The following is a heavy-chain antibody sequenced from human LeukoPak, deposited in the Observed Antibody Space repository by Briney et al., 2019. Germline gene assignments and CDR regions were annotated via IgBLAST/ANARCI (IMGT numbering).Heavy chain of an antibody. V-gene: IGHV4-39*01. CDR2: IYYSGTT. D-gene: IGHD6-19*01. J-gene: IGHJ3*02. CDR1: GGSISSSAYY. Sequence: PSETLSLTCTASGGSISSSAYYWAWIRQPPGKGLEWIWSIYYSGTTYYNPSLQSRLTISVDTSKNQFSLKLSSVTAADTAVYYCARSHPLGGGWPPLGAFDIWGQGTMVTVSS. CDR3: ARSHPLGGGWPPLGAFDI.